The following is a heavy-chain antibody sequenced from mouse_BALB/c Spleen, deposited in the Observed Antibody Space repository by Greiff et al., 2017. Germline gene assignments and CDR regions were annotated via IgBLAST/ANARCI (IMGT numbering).Heavy chain of an antibody. D-gene: IGHD2-14*01. CDR3: ARDGEVRSYAMDY. CDR1: GFTFSSYA. CDR2: ISSGGST. Sequence: EVHLVESGGGLVKPGGSLKLSCAASGFTFSSYAMSWVRQTPEKRLEWVASISSGGSTYYPDSVKGRFTISRDNARNILYLQMSSLRSEDTAMYYCARDGEVRSYAMDYWGQGTSVTVSS. V-gene: IGHV5-6-5*01. J-gene: IGHJ4*01.